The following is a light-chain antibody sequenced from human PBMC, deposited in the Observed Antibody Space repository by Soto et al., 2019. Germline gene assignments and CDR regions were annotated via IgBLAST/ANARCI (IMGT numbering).Light chain of an antibody. Sequence: QSALTQPASVSGSPGQSITISCTGTSSDVGAYGYVSWYQQHPGKAPKLMMYEVSYRPSGVSNRFSGSKSGNAASLTISGLQAEDEADYYCSSYTTRSTVVFGGGTKVTVL. CDR1: SSDVGAYGY. V-gene: IGLV2-14*01. CDR2: EVS. J-gene: IGLJ2*01. CDR3: SSYTTRSTVV.